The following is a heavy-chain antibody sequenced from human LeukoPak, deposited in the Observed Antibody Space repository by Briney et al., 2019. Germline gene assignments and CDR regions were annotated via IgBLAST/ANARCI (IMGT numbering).Heavy chain of an antibody. V-gene: IGHV1-18*01. CDR3: ARRSQEQQLVLYYYYYMDV. J-gene: IGHJ6*03. D-gene: IGHD6-13*01. Sequence: VSVKVSCKASGYTFTSYGISWVRQAPGQGLEWMGRISAYNGNTNYAQKLQGRVTMTTDTSTSTAYMELRSLRSDDTAVYYCARRSQEQQLVLYYYYYMDVWGKGTTVTASS. CDR2: ISAYNGNT. CDR1: GYTFTSYG.